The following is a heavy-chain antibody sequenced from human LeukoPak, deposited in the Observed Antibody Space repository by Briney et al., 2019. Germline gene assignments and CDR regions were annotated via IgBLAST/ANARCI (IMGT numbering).Heavy chain of an antibody. CDR3: AKDYYGNHYFDY. CDR1: GFTFSSYA. D-gene: IGHD4-11*01. CDR2: ISGSGGST. V-gene: IGHV3-23*01. Sequence: GGSLRLSCAASGFTFSSYAMSWVRQAPGKGLEWVSAISGSGGSTYYADSVKGRFTISRDNSKNTLYLQMNSLRPEDTAVYYCAKDYYGNHYFDYWGQGTLVTVSS. J-gene: IGHJ4*02.